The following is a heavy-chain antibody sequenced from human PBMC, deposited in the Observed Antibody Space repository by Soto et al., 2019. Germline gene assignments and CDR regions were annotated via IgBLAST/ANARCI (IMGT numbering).Heavy chain of an antibody. Sequence: ESGGGVVQPGRSLRLSCAASGFTFSSYGMHWVRQAPGKGLEWVAVISYDGSNKYYADSVKGRFTISRDNSKNTLYLQMNSLRAEDTAVYYCAKGGQNYDYVWGSYRPVDYWGQGTLVTVSS. CDR2: ISYDGSNK. J-gene: IGHJ4*02. CDR1: GFTFSSYG. CDR3: AKGGQNYDYVWGSYRPVDY. D-gene: IGHD3-16*02. V-gene: IGHV3-30*18.